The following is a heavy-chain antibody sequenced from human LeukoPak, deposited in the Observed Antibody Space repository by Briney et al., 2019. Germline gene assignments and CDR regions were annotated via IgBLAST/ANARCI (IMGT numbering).Heavy chain of an antibody. D-gene: IGHD1-26*01. V-gene: IGHV3-30-3*01. CDR3: ASRRSGSNQFDY. J-gene: IGHJ4*02. CDR2: ISYDGSNK. Sequence: GGSLRLSCAASGFTFSSYAMHWVRQAPGKGLEWVAVISYDGSNKYYADSVKGRFTISRDNSKNTLYLQMNSLGAEDTAVYYCASRRSGSNQFDYWGQGTLVTVSS. CDR1: GFTFSSYA.